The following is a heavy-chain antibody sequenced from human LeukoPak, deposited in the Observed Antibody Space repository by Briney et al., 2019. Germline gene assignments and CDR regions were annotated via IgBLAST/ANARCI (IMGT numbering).Heavy chain of an antibody. J-gene: IGHJ4*02. CDR2: IYYSGST. V-gene: IGHV4-31*03. CDR1: GGSISSGGYY. CDR3: ARARGPRYFASGYLYYFDY. Sequence: SETLSLTCTVSGGSISSGGYYWSWIRQHPGKGLEWIGYIYYSGSTYYNPSLKSRVTISVDTSKNQFSLKLSSVTAADTAVYYCARARGPRYFASGYLYYFDYWGQGTLVTVSS. D-gene: IGHD3-22*01.